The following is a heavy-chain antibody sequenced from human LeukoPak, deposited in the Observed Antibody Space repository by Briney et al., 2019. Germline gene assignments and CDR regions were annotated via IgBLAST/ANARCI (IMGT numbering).Heavy chain of an antibody. CDR2: ISSSSSYI. J-gene: IGHJ6*03. CDR3: ARGMDTIDGYYYYMDV. D-gene: IGHD5-24*01. Sequence: GGSLRLSCAASGFTFSSYSMNWVRQAPGKGLEWVSSISSSSSYIYYADSVKGRFTTSRDNAKNSLYLQMNSLRAEDTAVYYCARGMDTIDGYYYYMDVWGKGTTVTVSS. CDR1: GFTFSSYS. V-gene: IGHV3-21*01.